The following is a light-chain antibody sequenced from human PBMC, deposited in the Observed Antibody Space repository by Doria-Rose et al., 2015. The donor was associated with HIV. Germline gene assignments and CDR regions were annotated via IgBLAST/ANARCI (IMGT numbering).Light chain of an antibody. J-gene: IGKJ1*01. CDR1: QSFSSTY. Sequence: TQSPRTLSLSPGERATPSCRASQSFSSTYLARYQQKPGQAPSILIYDGSTRATGIPDRLSASASATDLTLTINRLEPEDFALYYCHQYGTSWTFGQGTKVEI. CDR2: DGS. CDR3: HQYGTSWT. V-gene: IGKV3-20*01.